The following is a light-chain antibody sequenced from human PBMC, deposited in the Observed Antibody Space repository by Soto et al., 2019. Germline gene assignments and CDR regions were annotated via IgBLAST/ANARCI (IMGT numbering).Light chain of an antibody. J-gene: IGKJ4*01. CDR2: KTS. CDR3: QQYKSFSIT. Sequence: DIQMTQSPSTLSASVGDRVTITCRASQSISNWLAWYQQKPGKAPKLLIYKTSNLDSGVPSRFSGSGSGTEFSLTISSLQPDDFATYYCQQYKSFSITFGGGTKVDIK. CDR1: QSISNW. V-gene: IGKV1-5*03.